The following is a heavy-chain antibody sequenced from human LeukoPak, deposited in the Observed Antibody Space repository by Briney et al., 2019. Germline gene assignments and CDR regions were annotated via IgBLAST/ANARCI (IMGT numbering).Heavy chain of an antibody. V-gene: IGHV3-30*04. CDR1: GFTFSSYA. J-gene: IGHJ4*02. Sequence: PGRSLRLSCAASGFTFSSYAMHWVRQAPGKGLEWVAVISYDGSNKYYADSVKGRSTISRDNSKNTLYLQMNSLRAEDTAVYYCARDRDGDYGLLMDYWGQGTLVTVSS. D-gene: IGHD4-17*01. CDR2: ISYDGSNK. CDR3: ARDRDGDYGLLMDY.